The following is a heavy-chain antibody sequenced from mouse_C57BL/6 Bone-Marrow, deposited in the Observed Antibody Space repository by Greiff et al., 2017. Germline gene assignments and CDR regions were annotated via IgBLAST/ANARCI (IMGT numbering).Heavy chain of an antibody. V-gene: IGHV1-5*01. D-gene: IGHD2-1*01. J-gene: IGHJ3*01. CDR1: GYTFTSYW. Sequence: VQLQQSGTVLARPGASVKMSCKTSGYTFTSYWMHWVKQRPGQGLHWIGAIYPGNSDTSYNQKFKGKAKLTAVTSASTAYMELSSLTNEDSAVYYCTMVTTEAWFAYWGQGTLVTVSA. CDR3: TMVTTEAWFAY. CDR2: IYPGNSDT.